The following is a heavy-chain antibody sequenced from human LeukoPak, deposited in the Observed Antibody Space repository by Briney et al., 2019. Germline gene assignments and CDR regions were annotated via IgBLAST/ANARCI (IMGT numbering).Heavy chain of an antibody. D-gene: IGHD3-16*02. J-gene: IGHJ4*02. CDR3: ALTYYDYVWGSYRFDY. V-gene: IGHV3-7*01. Sequence: PGGSLRLSCAASGFTFSSYWMSWVRQAPGKGLEWVANIKQDGSEKYYVDSVKGRFTISRDNAKNSLYQQMNSLRAEDTAVYYCALTYYDYVWGSYRFDYWGQGTLVTVSS. CDR2: IKQDGSEK. CDR1: GFTFSSYW.